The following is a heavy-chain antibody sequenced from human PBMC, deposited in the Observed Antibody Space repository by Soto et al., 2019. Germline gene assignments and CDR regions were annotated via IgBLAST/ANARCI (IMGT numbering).Heavy chain of an antibody. D-gene: IGHD6-13*01. CDR3: ARDPPEQQLGTWWFDP. Sequence: PSETLSLTCAVSGYSISSGYYRGWIRQPPGKGLEWIGSIYHSGSTYYNPSLKSRVTISVDTSKNQFSLKLSSVTAADTAVYYCARDPPEQQLGTWWFDPWGQGTLVTVSS. CDR2: IYHSGST. CDR1: GYSISSGYY. V-gene: IGHV4-38-2*02. J-gene: IGHJ5*02.